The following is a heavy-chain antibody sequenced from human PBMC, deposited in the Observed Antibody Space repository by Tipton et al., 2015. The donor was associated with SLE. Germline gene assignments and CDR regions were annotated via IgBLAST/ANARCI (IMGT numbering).Heavy chain of an antibody. V-gene: IGHV4-61*02. CDR1: GASVSSSFHH. Sequence: TLSLTCTVSGASVSSSFHHWSWIRQPAGEGLEWIGHSSGSATYNPSLKSRVTISVDTSKNQFSLKMTSVTAADTAVYYCAVTNYDVLTGYHRVDTFDIWGQGTMVTVSS. J-gene: IGHJ3*02. D-gene: IGHD3-9*01. CDR3: AVTNYDVLTGYHRVDTFDI. CDR2: SSGSA.